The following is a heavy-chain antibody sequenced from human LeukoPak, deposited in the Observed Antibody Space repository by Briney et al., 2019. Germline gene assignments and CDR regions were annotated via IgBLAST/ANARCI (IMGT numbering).Heavy chain of an antibody. Sequence: GESLKISCKASGYSFNNYWIGWVRQMPGRGLKWMGMLYPDGSATTYHPSFEGRVTISADKSVTTAYLEWNSLKASDTALYYSVRQGLQSGTYPAYWGPGTLVTVSS. J-gene: IGHJ4*02. V-gene: IGHV5-51*01. CDR1: GYSFNNYW. CDR2: LYPDGSAT. CDR3: VRQGLQSGTYPAY. D-gene: IGHD1-26*01.